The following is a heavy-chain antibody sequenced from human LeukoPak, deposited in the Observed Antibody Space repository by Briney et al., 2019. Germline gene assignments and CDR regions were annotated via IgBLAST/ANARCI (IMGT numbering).Heavy chain of an antibody. J-gene: IGHJ4*02. CDR2: IYPGDSDT. Sequence: GESLKISCYVSGYNFDSYWIGWVRQMPEKGLEWMGIIYPGDSDTRCSPSFQGQVTISADKSIRTAYLQWSSLKASDTAMYYCARTASSGSSQFPFDYWGQGTLVTVSS. V-gene: IGHV5-51*01. CDR1: GYNFDSYW. CDR3: ARTASSGSSQFPFDY. D-gene: IGHD1-26*01.